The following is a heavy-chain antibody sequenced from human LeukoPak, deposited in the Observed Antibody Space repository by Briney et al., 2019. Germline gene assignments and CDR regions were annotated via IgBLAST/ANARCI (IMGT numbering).Heavy chain of an antibody. J-gene: IGHJ5*02. CDR3: ARDEGRWFDP. Sequence: SETLSLTCTVSGGSISSSSYYWGWIRQPPGKGLEWIGSIYYSGSTYYNPSLKSRVTISVDTSKNQFSLKLSSVTAADTAVYYCARDEGRWFDPWGQGTLVTVSS. V-gene: IGHV4-39*07. CDR1: GGSISSSSYY. CDR2: IYYSGST. D-gene: IGHD3-10*01.